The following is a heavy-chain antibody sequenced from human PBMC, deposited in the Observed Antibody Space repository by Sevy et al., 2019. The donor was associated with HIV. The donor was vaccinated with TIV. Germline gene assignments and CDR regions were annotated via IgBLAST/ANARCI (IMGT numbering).Heavy chain of an antibody. CDR3: ARGGYYGYSGLDY. Sequence: GGSLRLSCAASGFTVGSNYMSWVRQAPGKGLEWVSIIYSGVTTSYADSVKGRFTISRDNSKNTLYLQMNSLRAEDTAVYYCARGGYYGYSGLDYWGQGTLVTVSS. V-gene: IGHV3-66*01. J-gene: IGHJ4*02. CDR1: GFTVGSNY. CDR2: IYSGVTT. D-gene: IGHD3-10*01.